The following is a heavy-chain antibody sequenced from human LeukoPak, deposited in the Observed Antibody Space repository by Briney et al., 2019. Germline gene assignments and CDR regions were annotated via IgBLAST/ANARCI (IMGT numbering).Heavy chain of an antibody. D-gene: IGHD2-2*01. J-gene: IGHJ4*02. Sequence: ASVKVSCKASGYTFTGYYMHWVRQAPGQGLEWMGWISAYNGNTNYAQKLQGRVTMTTDTSTSTAYMELRSLRSDDTAVYYCARDRTARGDIVVVPAAIPYFDYWGQGTLVTVSS. CDR3: ARDRTARGDIVVVPAAIPYFDY. V-gene: IGHV1-18*04. CDR2: ISAYNGNT. CDR1: GYTFTGYY.